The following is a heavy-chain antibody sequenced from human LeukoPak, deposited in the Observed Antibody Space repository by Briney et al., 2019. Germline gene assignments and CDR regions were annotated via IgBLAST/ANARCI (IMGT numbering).Heavy chain of an antibody. V-gene: IGHV3-7*03. D-gene: IGHD2-15*01. CDR2: TKQDGSEK. CDR3: AKKGNYCSGGSCYSDYYYYYMDV. J-gene: IGHJ6*03. CDR1: GFTFSSYW. Sequence: SGGSLRLSCAASGFTFSSYWLTWVRQAPGKGLEWVANTKQDGSEKFYVDSVKGRFTISRDNSKNTLYLQMNSLRAEDTSIYYCAKKGNYCSGGSCYSDYYYYYMDVWGKGTTVTVSS.